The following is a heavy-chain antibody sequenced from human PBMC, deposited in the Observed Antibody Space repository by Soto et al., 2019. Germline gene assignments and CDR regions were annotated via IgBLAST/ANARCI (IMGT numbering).Heavy chain of an antibody. CDR1: GGTFSSYA. D-gene: IGHD3-22*01. V-gene: IGHV1-69*01. J-gene: IGHJ2*01. CDR3: ASWGYYYDSSGYRNWYFDL. Sequence: QVQLVQSGAEVKKPGSSVKVSCKASGGTFSSYAISWVRQAPGQGLEWMGGIIPIFGTANYAQKFQGRVTITADESTSTAYMELSSLRSEDTAVYYCASWGYYYDSSGYRNWYFDLWGRGTLVTVSS. CDR2: IIPIFGTA.